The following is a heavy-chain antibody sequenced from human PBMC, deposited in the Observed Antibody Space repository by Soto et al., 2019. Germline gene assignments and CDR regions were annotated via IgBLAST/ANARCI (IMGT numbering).Heavy chain of an antibody. CDR2: INPNSGGT. CDR1: GYTFTGYY. CDR3: ARGVGMITFGAPSLRYGMDV. V-gene: IGHV1-2*04. J-gene: IGHJ6*02. D-gene: IGHD3-16*01. Sequence: QVQLVQSGAEVKKPGASVKVSCKASGYTFTGYYMHWVRQAPGQGLEWMGWINPNSGGTNYAQKFQGWVTMTRDTSISTAYMELSRLRSDDTAVYYCARGVGMITFGAPSLRYGMDVWGQGTTVTVSS.